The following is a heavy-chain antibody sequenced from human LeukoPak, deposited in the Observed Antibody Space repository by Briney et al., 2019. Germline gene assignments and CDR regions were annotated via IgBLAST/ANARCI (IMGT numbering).Heavy chain of an antibody. J-gene: IGHJ4*02. D-gene: IGHD6-13*01. CDR3: AREATIVAAGTAGIYFDS. V-gene: IGHV1-2*02. Sequence: GASVKVSCKASGYTFTGYYMHWVRQAPGQGLEWMGWINPNNGGTVYAQKFQGRVTLTRDTSNSTAYMDLSRLNSDDTAIYYCAREATIVAAGTAGIYFDSWGQGTLVTVSS. CDR2: INPNNGGT. CDR1: GYTFTGYY.